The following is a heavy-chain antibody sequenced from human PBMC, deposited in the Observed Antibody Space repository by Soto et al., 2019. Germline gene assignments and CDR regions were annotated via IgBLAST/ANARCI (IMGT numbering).Heavy chain of an antibody. CDR2: VYYRGST. CDR3: ARNDGGPFDY. J-gene: IGHJ4*02. D-gene: IGHD4-17*01. V-gene: IGHV4-39*01. Sequence: SETLSLTCTVSGESVSSSNYYWGRSRQPPGKGLECIGSVYYRGSTYYNPSLKSRLTLSVDTSKNQFFLKLTSVTAADTAVYYCARNDGGPFDYWGQGILVTVSS. CDR1: GESVSSSNYY.